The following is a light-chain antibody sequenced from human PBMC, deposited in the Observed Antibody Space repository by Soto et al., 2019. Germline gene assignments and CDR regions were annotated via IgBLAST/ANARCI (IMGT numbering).Light chain of an antibody. V-gene: IGLV2-14*02. Sequence: QSALTQPASVSGSPGQSITISCTGTSSDVGNYNLVSWYQHHPGKAPKLMIYEDSARPSGVSDRFSGSKSGNTASLTISGLQAEDEADYYCSSYAGSNKSVFGTGTKLTVL. J-gene: IGLJ1*01. CDR3: SSYAGSNKSV. CDR1: SSDVGNYNL. CDR2: EDS.